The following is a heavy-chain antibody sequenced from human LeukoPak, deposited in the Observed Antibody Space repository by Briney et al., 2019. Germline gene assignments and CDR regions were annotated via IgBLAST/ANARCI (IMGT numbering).Heavy chain of an antibody. CDR3: ARHGGSGTYYKLPVDY. D-gene: IGHD3-10*01. CDR2: IYPGDSDT. Sequence: GESLKISCKGSGYSFTSYWIGWVRQMPGKGLEWMGIIYPGDSDTRYSPSFQGQVTISADKSISTAYLQWSSLKASDTARYFCARHGGSGTYYKLPVDYWGQGTLVTVSS. J-gene: IGHJ4*02. V-gene: IGHV5-51*01. CDR1: GYSFTSYW.